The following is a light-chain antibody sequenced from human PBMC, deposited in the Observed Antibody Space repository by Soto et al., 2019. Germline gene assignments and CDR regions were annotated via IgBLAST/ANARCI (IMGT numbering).Light chain of an antibody. CDR3: LLHYGGVKV. V-gene: IGLV7-43*01. CDR2: TTN. CDR1: TGAVTSGYY. Sequence: QAVVTQEPSLTVSPGGTVTLTCASNTGAVTSGYYPNWVQQKPGQAPRALIYTTNKRNSWTPARFSGSLLGGKAALTLSGVQPEDEAEYYCLLHYGGVKVFGGGTKLTVL. J-gene: IGLJ2*01.